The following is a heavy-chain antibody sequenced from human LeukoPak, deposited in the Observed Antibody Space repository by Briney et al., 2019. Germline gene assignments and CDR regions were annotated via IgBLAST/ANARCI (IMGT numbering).Heavy chain of an antibody. CDR3: ATIGGSGSTYYFDY. Sequence: ASVKVSCKVSGYTLTELSMHWVRQAPAKGLEWMGGFDPEDGETIYAQKFQGRVTMTEDTSTDTAYMELSSLRSEDTAVYYCATIGGSGSTYYFDYWGQGTLVTVSS. J-gene: IGHJ4*02. CDR1: GYTLTELS. V-gene: IGHV1-24*01. D-gene: IGHD6-19*01. CDR2: FDPEDGET.